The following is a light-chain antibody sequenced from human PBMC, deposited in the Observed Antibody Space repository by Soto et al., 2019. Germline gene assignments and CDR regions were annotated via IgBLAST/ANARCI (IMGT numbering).Light chain of an antibody. CDR2: HDN. Sequence: QSVLTQPPSVSEAPRQRVTISCSGSSSNVGINAVNWYQHVPGKPPKLLVYHDNLLPSGVSDRFSGSKSGTSASLAISGLQSEDEGDYYCAAWDDRLNGAVFGGGTK. CDR3: AAWDDRLNGAV. J-gene: IGLJ3*02. CDR1: SSNVGINA. V-gene: IGLV1-36*01.